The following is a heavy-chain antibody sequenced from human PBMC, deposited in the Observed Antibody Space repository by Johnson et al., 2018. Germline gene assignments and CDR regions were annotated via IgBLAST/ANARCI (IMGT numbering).Heavy chain of an antibody. D-gene: IGHD3-22*01. Sequence: EVQLVESGGGLVKPGGSLRLSCAASEFTFSSYAMSWVRQAPGKGLEWVSSISGSGVTTYFADSVKGRFTISRDNSKNTLYLQMNSPRAEDTAVYYCATGGDYYDGSPGYLGQGTLVTVSS. CDR1: EFTFSSYA. CDR3: ATGGDYYDGSPGY. J-gene: IGHJ4*02. V-gene: IGHV3-23*04. CDR2: ISGSGVTT.